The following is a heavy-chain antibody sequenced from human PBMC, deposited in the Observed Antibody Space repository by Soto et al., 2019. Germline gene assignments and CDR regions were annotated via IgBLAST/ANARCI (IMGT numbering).Heavy chain of an antibody. CDR2: INPILSMS. Sequence: QVQLVQSGAEVKRPGSSVKVSCKASGDTFTFYSINWVRQAPGLGLEWMGRINPILSMSNYAQRFQGRVTMTADKTTSTAYMELSSLRSDDTAIYYCASSYGSGYRAFDYWGQGARVTVSS. J-gene: IGHJ4*02. V-gene: IGHV1-69*02. D-gene: IGHD3-10*01. CDR1: GDTFTFYS. CDR3: ASSYGSGYRAFDY.